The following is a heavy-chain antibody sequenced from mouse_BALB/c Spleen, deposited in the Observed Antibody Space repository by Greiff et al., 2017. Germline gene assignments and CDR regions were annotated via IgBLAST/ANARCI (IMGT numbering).Heavy chain of an antibody. Sequence: VQLQQPGAELVKPGASVKMSCKASGYTFTSYWINWVKQRPGQGLEWIGAIYPGNSDTSYNQKFKGKAKLTAVTSTSTAYMELSSLTNEDSAVYYCSGGYYFAYWGQGTLVTVSA. CDR2: IYPGNSDT. V-gene: IGHV1-5*01. CDR1: GYTFTSYW. CDR3: SGGYYFAY. J-gene: IGHJ3*01. D-gene: IGHD2-3*01.